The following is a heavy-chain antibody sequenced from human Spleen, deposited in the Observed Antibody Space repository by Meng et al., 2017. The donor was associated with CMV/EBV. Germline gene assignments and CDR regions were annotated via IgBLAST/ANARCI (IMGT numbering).Heavy chain of an antibody. CDR1: GFAFNNFG. J-gene: IGHJ4*02. CDR3: AKDLRAARLNVYPGLPLGS. Sequence: GESLRLSCAASGFAFNNFGIHWVRQAPGKGLEWVAFIGYDGSNKYHADSVKGRFTISRDNSKNTLYLQMDSLRYEDTAVYYCAKDLRAARLNVYPGLPLGSWGQGTLVTVSS. CDR2: IGYDGSNK. V-gene: IGHV3-30*02. D-gene: IGHD3-9*01.